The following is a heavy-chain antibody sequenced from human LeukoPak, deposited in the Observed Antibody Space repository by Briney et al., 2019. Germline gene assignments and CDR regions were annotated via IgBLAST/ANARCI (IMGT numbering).Heavy chain of an antibody. V-gene: IGHV4-34*01. CDR2: INHSGST. CDR3: ARMTSGAFGM. Sequence: PSETLSLTCAVYSGSFNGYYWSWIRQPPGKGLEWIGEINHSGSTNYNPSLKSRVTMSVDTSKNQFSLKLSSVTAADPAVYYCARMTSGAFGMWGQGTMVTVSS. CDR1: SGSFNGYY. J-gene: IGHJ3*02.